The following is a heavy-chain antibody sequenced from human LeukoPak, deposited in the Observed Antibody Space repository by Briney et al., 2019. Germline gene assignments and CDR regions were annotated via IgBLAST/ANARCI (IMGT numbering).Heavy chain of an antibody. V-gene: IGHV3-48*01. CDR2: ISSSSSTI. Sequence: GGFLRLSCAASGFTFSSYSMNWVRQAPGKGLEWVSYISSSSSTIHYADSVKGRFTISRDNAKNSLYLQMNSLRAEDTAVYYCARGGITGTTDYWGQGTLVTVSS. J-gene: IGHJ4*02. CDR1: GFTFSSYS. CDR3: ARGGITGTTDY. D-gene: IGHD1-7*01.